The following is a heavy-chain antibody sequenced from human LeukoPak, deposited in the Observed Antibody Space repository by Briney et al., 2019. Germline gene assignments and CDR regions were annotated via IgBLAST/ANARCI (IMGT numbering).Heavy chain of an antibody. J-gene: IGHJ5*02. V-gene: IGHV4-39*01. CDR3: ARHHVSGITMIVVVHYNWFDP. Sequence: PSETLSLTCTVSGGSISSSSYYWGWIRHPPGKGLEWIGSIYYSGSTYYNPSLKSRVTISVDTSKNQFSLKLSSVTAADTAVYYCARHHVSGITMIVVVHYNWFDPWGQGTLVTVSS. CDR2: IYYSGST. CDR1: GGSISSSSYY. D-gene: IGHD3-22*01.